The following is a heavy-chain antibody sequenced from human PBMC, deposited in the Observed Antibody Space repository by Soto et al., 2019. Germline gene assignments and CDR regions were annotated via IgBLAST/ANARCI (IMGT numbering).Heavy chain of an antibody. CDR3: GFDP. D-gene: IGHD1-7*01. V-gene: IGHV4-39*01. Sequence: SETLSLTCTVSGGSISSSSYYWGWIRQPPGKGLEWIGSIYYSGSTYYNPSLKSRVTTSYMELRSLTSDDTAVYFCARDWKGAEGFDPWGQGTLVTVSS. CDR2: IYYSGST. CDR1: GGSISSSSYY. J-gene: IGHJ5*02.